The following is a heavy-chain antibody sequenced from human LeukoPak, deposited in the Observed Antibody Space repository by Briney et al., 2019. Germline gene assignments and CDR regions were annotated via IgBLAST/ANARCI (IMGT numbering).Heavy chain of an antibody. J-gene: IGHJ4*02. CDR1: GGTFTSYA. Sequence: SVKVSCKASGGTFTSYAISWVRQAPGQGLEWMGGIIPIFGTANYAQKFQGRVTITADESTSTAYMELSSLRAEDTAVYYCATGLGYCSSTSCPRVAYWGQGTLVTVSS. V-gene: IGHV1-69*13. D-gene: IGHD2-2*01. CDR3: ATGLGYCSSTSCPRVAY. CDR2: IIPIFGTA.